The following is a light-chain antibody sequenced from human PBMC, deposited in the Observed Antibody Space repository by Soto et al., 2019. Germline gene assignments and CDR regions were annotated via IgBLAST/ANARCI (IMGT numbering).Light chain of an antibody. CDR2: AVT. CDR1: DVGRYNY. V-gene: IGLV2-14*01. CDR3: TSYTGTHPVV. J-gene: IGLJ2*01. Sequence: QSALTQPASVSGSPGQSITISCTGSDVGRYNYVSWYQQHPGKAPKLMIYAVTNRPSGVSNRFSASKSGTTASLTISGLQADDEADYFCTSYTGTHPVVFGGGTKLTVL.